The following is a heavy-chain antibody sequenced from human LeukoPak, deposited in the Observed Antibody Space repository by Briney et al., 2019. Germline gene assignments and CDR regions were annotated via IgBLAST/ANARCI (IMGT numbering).Heavy chain of an antibody. CDR3: ASFETVAAYPFDY. CDR2: ISGNSIYI. J-gene: IGHJ4*02. Sequence: GGSLRLSCAASGFTFSSYSMNWVRQAPGKGLEWVSSISGNSIYIYYADSVKGRFTISRDNAKNSLYLQMSSLRVADTAVYYCASFETVAAYPFDYWGQGTLVTVSS. D-gene: IGHD6-19*01. V-gene: IGHV3-21*01. CDR1: GFTFSSYS.